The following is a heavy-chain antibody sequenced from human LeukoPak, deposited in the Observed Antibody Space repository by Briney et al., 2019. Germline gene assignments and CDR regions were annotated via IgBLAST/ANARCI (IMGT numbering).Heavy chain of an antibody. CDR1: GGTFSSYA. V-gene: IGHV1-69*13. J-gene: IGHJ6*02. CDR3: ARVGSSAAVGTPHHYYGMDV. CDR2: IIPIFGTA. D-gene: IGHD6-13*01. Sequence: SVKVSCKASGGTFSSYAISWVRQAPGQGLEWMGGIIPIFGTANYAQKFQGRVTITADESTSTAYMELSSLRSEDTAVYYCARVGSSAAVGTPHHYYGMDVWGQGTTVTVSS.